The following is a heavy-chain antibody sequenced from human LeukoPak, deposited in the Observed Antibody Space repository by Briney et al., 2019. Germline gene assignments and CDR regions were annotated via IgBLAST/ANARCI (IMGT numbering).Heavy chain of an antibody. CDR3: ATIPHYDILTGYYPLYYYYMDV. CDR1: GYSISSGYY. V-gene: IGHV4-38-2*02. J-gene: IGHJ6*03. Sequence: SETLSLTCTVSGYSISSGYYWGWIRQPPGKGLEWIGSIYHSGSTYYNPSLKSRVTISVDTSKNQFSLKLSSVTAADTAVYYCATIPHYDILTGYYPLYYYYMDVWAKGPRSPSP. CDR2: IYHSGST. D-gene: IGHD3-9*01.